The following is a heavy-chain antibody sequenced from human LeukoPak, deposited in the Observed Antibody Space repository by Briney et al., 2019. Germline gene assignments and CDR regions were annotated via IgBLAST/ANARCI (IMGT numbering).Heavy chain of an antibody. V-gene: IGHV4-61*02. CDR2: INTSGNI. Sequence: PSETLSLTCTVSGGSISSESYYWSWIRQPAGKGLEWIGRINTSGNINYNPSLKSRVTLSVDTSNNQFSLNLRSVTAADTAVYYCARRGGDMPARGFMDVWGKGTTVTVSS. CDR1: GGSISSESYY. J-gene: IGHJ6*03. CDR3: ARRGGDMPARGFMDV. D-gene: IGHD3-16*01.